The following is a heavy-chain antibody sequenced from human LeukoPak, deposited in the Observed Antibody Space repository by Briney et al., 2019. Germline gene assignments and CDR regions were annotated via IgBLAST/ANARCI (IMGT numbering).Heavy chain of an antibody. J-gene: IGHJ4*02. CDR1: GYTFTSYG. V-gene: IGHV1-18*01. CDR2: ISAYNGDT. D-gene: IGHD3-22*01. CDR3: ARDFSNTSGFKVVVDF. Sequence: ASVKVSCKASGYTFTSYGISWVRQAPGQGLELMGWISAYNGDTKYAQRVQGRVTMTTDASTSTAYMELGSLTSDDTAVYYCARDFSNTSGFKVVVDFWGQGTLVTVSS.